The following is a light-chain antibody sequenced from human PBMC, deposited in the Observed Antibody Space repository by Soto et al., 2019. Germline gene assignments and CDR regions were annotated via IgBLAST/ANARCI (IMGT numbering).Light chain of an antibody. Sequence: QSVLTQPASVSGSPGQSITISCTGTSSDVGSYNLVSWYQQHPGKAPKLMIYEGSKRPSGVSNRFSGSKSGNTASLTISGLQAEDEADYYCCSYADSNNLVFGGGTKLTV. J-gene: IGLJ2*01. V-gene: IGLV2-23*01. CDR2: EGS. CDR1: SSDVGSYNL. CDR3: CSYADSNNLV.